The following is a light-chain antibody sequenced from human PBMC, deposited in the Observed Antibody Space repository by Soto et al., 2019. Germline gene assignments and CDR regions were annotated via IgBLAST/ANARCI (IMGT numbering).Light chain of an antibody. CDR2: AAS. CDR3: QQSYSTPPYT. Sequence: DIPMTQSPSSLSASVGDRVTITCRASQSIDRFLNWYQQKVGKAPKLLIYAASSLESGVPSRFSGSGSGTDFTLTISDLQPEDFATYYCQQSYSTPPYTFGQGTKVEVK. V-gene: IGKV1-39*01. CDR1: QSIDRF. J-gene: IGKJ2*01.